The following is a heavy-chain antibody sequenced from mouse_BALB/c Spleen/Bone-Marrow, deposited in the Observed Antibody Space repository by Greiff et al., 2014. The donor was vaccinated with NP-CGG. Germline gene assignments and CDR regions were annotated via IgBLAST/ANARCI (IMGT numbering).Heavy chain of an antibody. J-gene: IGHJ2*01. CDR1: GYSITSGYY. CDR3: ARGEGWHYFDY. CDR2: ISYDGSN. Sequence: EVKLMESGPGLVKPSQSLSLTCSVTGYSITSGYYWNWIRRFPGNKLEWMGYISYDGSNNYNPSLKNRISITRDTSKNQFFLKLNSVTTEDTATYYCARGEGWHYFDYWGQGTTLTVSS. V-gene: IGHV3-6*02. D-gene: IGHD2-3*01.